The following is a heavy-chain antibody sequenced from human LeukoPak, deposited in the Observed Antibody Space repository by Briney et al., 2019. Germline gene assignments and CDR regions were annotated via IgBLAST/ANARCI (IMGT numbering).Heavy chain of an antibody. CDR3: VKDLVAASENVRGWYPMDY. CDR1: GFTVAEYT. Sequence: GGSLRLSCAASGFTVAEYTMHWVRQAPGKGLEWVSLISLNGARIHYGDSVKGRFTITRDNSKNSLYLQMNSLRTEDTALYYCVKDLVAASENVRGWYPMDYWGQGTLVTVSS. D-gene: IGHD6-19*01. CDR2: ISLNGARI. J-gene: IGHJ4*02. V-gene: IGHV3-43*01.